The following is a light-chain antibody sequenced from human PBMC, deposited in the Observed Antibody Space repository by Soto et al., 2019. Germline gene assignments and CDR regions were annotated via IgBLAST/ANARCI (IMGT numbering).Light chain of an antibody. CDR1: LSISTF. J-gene: IGKJ1*01. CDR3: QQSFNAPRT. CDR2: AAS. Sequence: DIQITQSPSSLSASVGDRVTIACRASLSISTFLNWYQQKPGKAPTLLIYAASSIQSGVPSRFSGRGSGTDFAQTMGSLQPEDFATYSCQQSFNAPRTFGQGTKVDIK. V-gene: IGKV1-39*01.